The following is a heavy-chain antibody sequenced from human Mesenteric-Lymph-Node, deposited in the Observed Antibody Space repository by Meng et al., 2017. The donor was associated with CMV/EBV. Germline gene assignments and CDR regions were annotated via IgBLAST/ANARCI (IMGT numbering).Heavy chain of an antibody. CDR2: IYPGDSDT. V-gene: IGHV5-51*01. J-gene: IGHJ4*02. D-gene: IGHD4-17*01. Sequence: KGSGYSFTNYWIDWLRQMPGKGLEWMGLIYPGDSDTRYSPSFQGQVTISADKSISTTYLQWNSLKASDTAMYYCARYGVTVTTGGDYWGQGTLVTVSS. CDR3: ARYGVTVTTGGDY. CDR1: GYSFTNYW.